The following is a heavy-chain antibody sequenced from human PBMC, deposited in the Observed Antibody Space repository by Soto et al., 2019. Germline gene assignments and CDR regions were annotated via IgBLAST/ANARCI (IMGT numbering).Heavy chain of an antibody. CDR1: GGTFSSYT. D-gene: IGHD2-15*01. CDR3: AKIYCSGGSCYSGLYFQH. CDR2: IIPYRGGT. J-gene: IGHJ1*01. Sequence: GASVKVCCKASGGTFSSYTISCVRQVPRQGLEWMGWIIPYRGGTNYAQKLQGRVTMTTDTSTSTAYMELRSLRSDDTAVYYCAKIYCSGGSCYSGLYFQHWGQGTLVTVSS. V-gene: IGHV1-18*01.